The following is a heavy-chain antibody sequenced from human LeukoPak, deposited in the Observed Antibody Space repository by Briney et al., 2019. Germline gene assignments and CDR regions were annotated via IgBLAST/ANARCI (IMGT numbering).Heavy chain of an antibody. J-gene: IGHJ4*02. V-gene: IGHV3-23*01. CDR3: AKADDFWSGYSYYFDY. D-gene: IGHD3-3*01. CDR2: ISGSGGST. Sequence: GGSLRLSCAASGFTFSSYAMSWVRQAPGKGLEWVSAISGSGGSTYYADSVKGRFTISRDNSKNTLYLQMNSLRAEDTAVYYCAKADDFWSGYSYYFDYWGQGTLVTVSS. CDR1: GFTFSSYA.